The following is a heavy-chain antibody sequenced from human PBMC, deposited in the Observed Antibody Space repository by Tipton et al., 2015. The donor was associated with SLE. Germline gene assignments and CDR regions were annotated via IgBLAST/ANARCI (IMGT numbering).Heavy chain of an antibody. CDR3: RLITITSLFDY. D-gene: IGHD3-16*01. Sequence: LSLTCTVSGGSISSYYWGWIRQPPGKGLEWIGSIYYSGSTYYNPSLKSRVTISVDTSKNQFSLKLSSVTAADTAVYYCRLITITSLFDYWGQGTLVTVSS. CDR2: IYYSGST. CDR1: GGSISSYY. J-gene: IGHJ4*02. V-gene: IGHV4-39*07.